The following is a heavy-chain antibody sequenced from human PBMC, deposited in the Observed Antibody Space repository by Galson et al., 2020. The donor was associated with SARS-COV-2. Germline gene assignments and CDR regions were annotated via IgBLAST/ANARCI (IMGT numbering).Heavy chain of an antibody. CDR3: ARVRGEVGQLVVIAPFDY. J-gene: IGHJ4*02. CDR1: GFTFDDYG. D-gene: IGHD2-21*01. Sequence: GESLKISCAASGFTFDDYGMSWVRQAPGKGLEWVSGINWNGGSTGYADSVKGRFTISRDNAKNSLYLQMNSLRAEDTALYYCARVRGEVGQLVVIAPFDYWGQGTLVTVSS. V-gene: IGHV3-20*04. CDR2: INWNGGST.